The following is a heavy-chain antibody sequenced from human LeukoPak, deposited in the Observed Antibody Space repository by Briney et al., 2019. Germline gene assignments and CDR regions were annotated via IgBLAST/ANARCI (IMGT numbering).Heavy chain of an antibody. V-gene: IGHV3-21*01. J-gene: IGHJ4*02. D-gene: IGHD2-2*01. CDR1: GFIFSSYR. Sequence: GGSLRLSCAASGFIFSSYRMNWVRQAPGKGLEWVSSISSSSNYIYYADSVKGRFTISRDNAKNSLYLQMNSLRAEDTAVHYCASYSTVPDYWGQGTLVTVSS. CDR3: ASYSTVPDY. CDR2: ISSSSNYI.